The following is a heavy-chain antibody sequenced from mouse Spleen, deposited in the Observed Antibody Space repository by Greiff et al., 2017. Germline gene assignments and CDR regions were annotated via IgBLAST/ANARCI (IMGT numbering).Heavy chain of an antibody. Sequence: VQLQQSGAELAKPGASVKLSCKASGYTFTSYWMHWVKQRPGQGLEWIGYINPSSGYTKYNQKFKDQATLTADKSSSTAYMQLSSLTYEDSAVYYCARRDYGYAMDYWGQGTSVTVSS. CDR1: GYTFTSYW. CDR3: ARRDYGYAMDY. J-gene: IGHJ4*01. V-gene: IGHV1-7*01. CDR2: INPSSGYT. D-gene: IGHD1-1*02.